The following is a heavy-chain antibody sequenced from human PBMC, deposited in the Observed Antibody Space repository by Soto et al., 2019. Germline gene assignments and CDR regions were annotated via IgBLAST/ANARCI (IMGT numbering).Heavy chain of an antibody. V-gene: IGHV1-8*01. J-gene: IGHJ3*02. D-gene: IGHD3-3*01. CDR2: MSPNSGNT. CDR3: AATIRFLEWLLRPHDAFDI. CDR1: GYTFTSYD. Sequence: ASVKVSCKASGYTFTSYDINWVRQATGQGLEWMGWMSPNSGNTGYAQKFQGRVTMTRNTTISTAYMELSSLRSEDTAVYYCAATIRFLEWLLRPHDAFDIWGQGTIVTVSS.